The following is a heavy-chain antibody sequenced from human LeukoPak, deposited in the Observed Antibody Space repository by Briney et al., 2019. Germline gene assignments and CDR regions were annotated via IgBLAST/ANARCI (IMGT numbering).Heavy chain of an antibody. V-gene: IGHV1-69*13. D-gene: IGHD3-16*01. Sequence: ASVKVSCKASGGTFSSYAISWVRQAPGQGLEWMGGIIPIFGTANYAQKLQGRVTITADESTSTAYMELSSLRSEDTAVYYCARKGWGKGFDYWGQGTLVTVSS. J-gene: IGHJ4*02. CDR1: GGTFSSYA. CDR2: IIPIFGTA. CDR3: ARKGWGKGFDY.